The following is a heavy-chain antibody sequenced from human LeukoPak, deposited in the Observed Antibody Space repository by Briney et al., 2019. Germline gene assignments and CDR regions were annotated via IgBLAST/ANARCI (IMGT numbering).Heavy chain of an antibody. CDR1: GFTFSSYW. CDR3: ARDRSSSYNYCYYGMDV. V-gene: IGHV3-7*01. CDR2: IKQDGSEK. Sequence: GGSLRLSCAASGFTFSSYWMSWVRQAPGKGLEWVANIKQDGSEKYYVDSVKGRFTISRDNAKNSLYLQMNSLRAEDTAVYYCARDRSSSYNYCYYGMDVWGQGTTVTVSS. D-gene: IGHD6-13*01. J-gene: IGHJ6*02.